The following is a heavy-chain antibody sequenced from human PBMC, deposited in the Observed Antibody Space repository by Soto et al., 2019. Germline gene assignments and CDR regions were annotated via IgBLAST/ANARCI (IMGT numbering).Heavy chain of an antibody. CDR1: GVSIHNSHSF. V-gene: IGHV4-39*01. CDR2: IYYSGGA. D-gene: IGHD2-15*01. J-gene: IGHJ5*01. Sequence: SETLSLTCAVSGVSIHNSHSFWGWIRQPPGKGLEFIGSIYYSGGASYNPSLKSRVTISLDTSKNQFSLTVNSVTAADTAIYYCGRVVEGATRHNDFDSWGQGTLVTVSS. CDR3: GRVVEGATRHNDFDS.